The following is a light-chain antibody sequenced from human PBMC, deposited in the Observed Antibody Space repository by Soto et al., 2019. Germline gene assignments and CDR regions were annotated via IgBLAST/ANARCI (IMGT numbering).Light chain of an antibody. J-gene: IGKJ1*01. CDR3: QQYESYPHT. V-gene: IGKV1-8*01. CDR2: AAS. Sequence: MTQSPATLSVSPGERVTLSCRASQGISSYLAWYQQKPGKAPRLLIYAASTMQSGIPARFSGSGSGTDFTLTISGLQSEDFAAYYCQQYESYPHTFGQGTKVDIK. CDR1: QGISSY.